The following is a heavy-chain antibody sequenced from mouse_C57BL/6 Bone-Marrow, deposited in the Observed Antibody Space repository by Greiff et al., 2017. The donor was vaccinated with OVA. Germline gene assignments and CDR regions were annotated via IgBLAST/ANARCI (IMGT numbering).Heavy chain of an antibody. CDR2: IYPGDGDT. CDR3: ARGAY. Sequence: VQLQQSGAGLVQPGASVKISCTASGYAFSGYWMNWVKQRPGKGLEWIGQIYPGDGDTNYNGKIKGKATLTADKPSSTAYMQLSCLTSEDTAFYFCARGAYCGQGTLVTVSA. V-gene: IGHV1-80*01. CDR1: GYAFSGYW. J-gene: IGHJ3*01.